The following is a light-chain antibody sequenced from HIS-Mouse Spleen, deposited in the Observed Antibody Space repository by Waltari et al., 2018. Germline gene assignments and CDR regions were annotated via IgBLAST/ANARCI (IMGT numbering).Light chain of an antibody. CDR2: EGS. CDR1: SRDVGSYNL. CDR3: CSYAGSSTYWV. V-gene: IGLV2-23*01. J-gene: IGLJ3*02. Sequence: QSALTQPASVSGSPGQSLTISCTGTSRDVGSYNLVSWYQQHQGKAPQLMIYEGSKRPSGVSNRFSGSKSGNTASLTISGLQAEDEADYYCCSYAGSSTYWVFGGGTKLTVL.